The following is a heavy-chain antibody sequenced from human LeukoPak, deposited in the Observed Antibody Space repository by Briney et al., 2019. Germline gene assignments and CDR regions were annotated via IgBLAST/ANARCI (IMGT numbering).Heavy chain of an antibody. CDR2: ISYDGSNK. CDR1: GSTFSSYA. J-gene: IGHJ4*02. CDR3: AKGGARFGELSVY. Sequence: GGSLRLSCAASGSTFSSYAMHWVRQAPGKGLEWVAVISYDGSNKYYADSVKGRFTISRDNSKNTLYLQMNSLRAEDTAVYYCAKGGARFGELSVYWGQGTLVTVSS. V-gene: IGHV3-30*04. D-gene: IGHD3-10*01.